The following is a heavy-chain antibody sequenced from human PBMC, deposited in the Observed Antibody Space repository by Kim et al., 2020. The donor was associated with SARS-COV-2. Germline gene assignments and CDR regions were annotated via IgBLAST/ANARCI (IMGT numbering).Heavy chain of an antibody. V-gene: IGHV1-3*01. CDR3: ARGPHFPNWFDP. J-gene: IGHJ5*02. Sequence: KYAQTFQGRVTITRDTSASTAYMELSSLRSEDTAVYYCARGPHFPNWFDPWGQGTLVTVSS.